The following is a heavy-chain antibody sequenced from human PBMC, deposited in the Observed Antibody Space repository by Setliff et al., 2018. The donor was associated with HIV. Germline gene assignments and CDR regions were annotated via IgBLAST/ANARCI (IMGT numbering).Heavy chain of an antibody. Sequence: GGSLRLSCAASGFTFSTSAMHWVRQGPGKGLEWISSISSSGRTIKYADSVKGRFTISRDNAKDSLYLQMHSLRAEDTAVYYCVRWGLPYGIDAWGQGTLVTVSS. V-gene: IGHV3-48*04. CDR3: VRWGLPYGIDA. D-gene: IGHD3-16*01. CDR1: GFTFSTSA. CDR2: ISSSGRTI. J-gene: IGHJ4*02.